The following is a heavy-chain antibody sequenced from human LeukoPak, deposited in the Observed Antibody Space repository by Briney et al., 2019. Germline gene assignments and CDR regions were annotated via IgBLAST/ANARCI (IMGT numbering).Heavy chain of an antibody. CDR2: INGRSSDI. V-gene: IGHV3-21*01. D-gene: IGHD3-16*02. Sequence: GGSLRLSCTVSGFTFSSYSMNWVRQAPGKGLEWVSHINGRSSDIYYADSVKGRFTISGDNAKTSLYLQMNSLRAEDTAVYYCASTYDYVWGSFRTGYFDYWGQGTLVTVSS. J-gene: IGHJ4*02. CDR3: ASTYDYVWGSFRTGYFDY. CDR1: GFTFSSYS.